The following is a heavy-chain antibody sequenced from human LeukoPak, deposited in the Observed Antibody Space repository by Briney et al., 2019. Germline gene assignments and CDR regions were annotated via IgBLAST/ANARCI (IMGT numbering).Heavy chain of an antibody. Sequence: PVGSLRLSCAASGFTFSSYSMNWVRQAPGKGLEWVSYISSSSSTIYYADSVKGRFTISRDNAKNSLYLQMNSLRADDTAVYYCAKVTAVASTGALDYWGQGTLVTVSS. J-gene: IGHJ4*02. CDR1: GFTFSSYS. CDR3: AKVTAVASTGALDY. V-gene: IGHV3-48*01. D-gene: IGHD6-19*01. CDR2: ISSSSSTI.